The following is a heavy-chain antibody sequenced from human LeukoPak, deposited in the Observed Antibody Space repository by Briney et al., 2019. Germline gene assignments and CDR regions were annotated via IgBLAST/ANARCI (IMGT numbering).Heavy chain of an antibody. V-gene: IGHV4-39*01. Sequence: PSETLSLTCTVSGGSISSSGYYCGWIRQPPGKGLEWIASIYYSGSTYYNPSLKSRVTTSVDTSKNQLSLKLSSLTAADTAVYYCARHEYSGSYYGLSWFDPWGQGTPVTVSS. CDR3: ARHEYSGSYYGLSWFDP. J-gene: IGHJ5*02. CDR1: GGSISSSGYY. D-gene: IGHD1-26*01. CDR2: IYYSGST.